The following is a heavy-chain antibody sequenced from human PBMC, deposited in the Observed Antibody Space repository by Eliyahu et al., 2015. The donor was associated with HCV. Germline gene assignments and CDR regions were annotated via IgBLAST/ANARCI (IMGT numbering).Heavy chain of an antibody. V-gene: IGHV3-30*18. J-gene: IGHJ4*02. CDR2: ISYDVNYK. CDR3: AKDLVQVGLGDY. D-gene: IGHD1-26*01. Sequence: QVQLVESGGGXVQPGRSLRLSCAASGFTFSSYGMHWVRQAPGKGLEWVALISYDVNYKYYADSVKGRFTISRDNSKNTLYLQMNSLRAEDTAVYYCAKDLVQVGLGDYWGQGTLVTVSS. CDR1: GFTFSSYG.